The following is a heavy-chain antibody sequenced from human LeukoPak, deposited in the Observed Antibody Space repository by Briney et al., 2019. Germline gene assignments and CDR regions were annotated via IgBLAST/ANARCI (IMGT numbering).Heavy chain of an antibody. V-gene: IGHV4-39*01. CDR3: ARHVMMGGSYEIDY. CDR1: GGSISSSSYY. Sequence: SETLSLTCTVSGGSISSSSYYWGWIRQPPGKGLEWIGSIYYSGSTYYNPSPKSRVTISVDTSKNQFSLKLSSVTAADTAVYYCARHVMMGGSYEIDYWGQGTLVTVSS. J-gene: IGHJ4*02. CDR2: IYYSGST. D-gene: IGHD3-16*01.